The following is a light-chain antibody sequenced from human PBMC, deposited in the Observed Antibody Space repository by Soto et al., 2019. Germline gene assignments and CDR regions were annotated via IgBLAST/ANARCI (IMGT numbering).Light chain of an antibody. CDR1: QSVSSY. CDR3: QHRGRWPLT. Sequence: TLSLSPGERATLSCRASQSVSSYLSWYQQKPGQAPRLLIYDSSNRATGIPARFSGSGSGTDFTLTISSLEPEDFAVYYCQHRGRWPLTFGQGTKVDIK. CDR2: DSS. J-gene: IGKJ1*01. V-gene: IGKV3-11*01.